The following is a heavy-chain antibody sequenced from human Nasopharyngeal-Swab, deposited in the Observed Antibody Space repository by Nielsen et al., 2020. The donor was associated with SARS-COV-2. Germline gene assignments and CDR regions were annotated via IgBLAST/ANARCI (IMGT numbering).Heavy chain of an antibody. CDR1: GFTFSSYS. CDR3: ASNSGYSYGSPLDY. Sequence: ETLSLTCAASGFTFSSYSMNWVRQAPGKGLEWVSYITSSGSTIYYADSVKGRFTISRDNAKNSLYLQMNSLRDDDTAVYYCASNSGYSYGSPLDYWGQGTLVTVSS. V-gene: IGHV3-48*02. D-gene: IGHD5-18*01. J-gene: IGHJ4*02. CDR2: ITSSGSTI.